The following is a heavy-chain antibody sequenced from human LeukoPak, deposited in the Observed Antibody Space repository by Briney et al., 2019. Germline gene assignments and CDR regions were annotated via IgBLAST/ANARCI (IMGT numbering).Heavy chain of an antibody. V-gene: IGHV1-46*01. CDR3: ARDRNANDY. Sequence: ASVKVSCKASGYTFTSYFMHRVRQAPGQGLEWMGRINPSSGSTSYAQKFQGRVTMTRDTSTSTVYMDLSSLRSEDTAVYYCARDRNANDYWGQGTLVTVSS. CDR2: INPSSGST. J-gene: IGHJ4*02. CDR1: GYTFTSYF. D-gene: IGHD4-11*01.